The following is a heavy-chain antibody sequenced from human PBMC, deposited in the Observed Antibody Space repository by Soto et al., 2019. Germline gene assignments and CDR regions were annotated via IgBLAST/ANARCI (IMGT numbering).Heavy chain of an antibody. Sequence: QVQLVQSGAEVKKPGSSVKVSCKASGGTFSSYAISWVRQAPGQGLEWMGGIIPIFGTTNYAQKFQGRVTITADESTSTAYMELSSLRSEDTAVYYCARAGTSSSWYGWFDPWGQGTLVTVSS. D-gene: IGHD6-13*01. CDR2: IIPIFGTT. V-gene: IGHV1-69*01. CDR3: ARAGTSSSWYGWFDP. J-gene: IGHJ5*02. CDR1: GGTFSSYA.